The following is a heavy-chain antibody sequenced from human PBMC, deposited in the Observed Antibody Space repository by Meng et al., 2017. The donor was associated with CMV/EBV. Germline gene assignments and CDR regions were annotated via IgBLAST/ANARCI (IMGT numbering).Heavy chain of an antibody. D-gene: IGHD1-1*01. CDR2: IYPNSGGT. Sequence: QVQRVQPGAKVKRPWASVKVSCQTSGYRFSDHYMHWVRQAPGQGLEWMGWIYPNSGGTHYAQKFQDRVTMTRDTSISTVYMELSRLTSDDTAVYYCVRDHNWGPDYWGQGTLVTVSS. CDR1: GYRFSDHY. CDR3: VRDHNWGPDY. J-gene: IGHJ4*02. V-gene: IGHV1-2*02.